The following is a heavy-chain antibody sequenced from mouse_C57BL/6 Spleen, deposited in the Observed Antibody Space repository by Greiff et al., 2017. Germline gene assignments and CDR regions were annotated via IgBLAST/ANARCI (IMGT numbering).Heavy chain of an antibody. J-gene: IGHJ2*01. CDR1: GYTFTSYG. Sequence: VQLQQSGAELARPGASVKLYCKASGYTFTSYGISWVKQRTGQGLEWIGEIFPRSGNTYYNEKFKGKATLTADKSSSTAYMELRSLTSEDSAVYFCARSTTEYYFDYWGQGTTLTVSS. V-gene: IGHV1-81*01. D-gene: IGHD1-1*01. CDR3: ARSTTEYYFDY. CDR2: IFPRSGNT.